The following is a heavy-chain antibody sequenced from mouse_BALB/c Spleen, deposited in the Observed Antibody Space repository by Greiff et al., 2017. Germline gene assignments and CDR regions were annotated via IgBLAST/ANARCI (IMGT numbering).Heavy chain of an antibody. CDR3: TRDYYYFDY. CDR1: GFTFSSYT. D-gene: IGHD1-1*01. J-gene: IGHJ2*01. V-gene: IGHV5-6-4*01. Sequence: EVQGVESGGGLVKPGGSLKLSCAASGFTFSSYTMSWVRQTPEKRLEWVATISSGGSYTYYPDSVKGRFTISRDNAKNTLYLQMSSLKSEDTAMYYCTRDYYYFDYWGQGTTLTVSS. CDR2: ISSGGSYT.